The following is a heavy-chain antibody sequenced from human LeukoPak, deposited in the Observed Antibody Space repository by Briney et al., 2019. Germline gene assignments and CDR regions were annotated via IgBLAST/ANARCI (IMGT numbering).Heavy chain of an antibody. Sequence: PGGSLRLSCAASGFTFSDHYMDWVRQAPGKGLEWVARTRDKGHSYTTEYAASVRGRFIISRDDSKNSLHLQMNSLKTEDTAVYYCGRTAGSGQYPFDYMGQGTLVTVTS. D-gene: IGHD2-15*01. CDR2: TRDKGHSYTT. CDR1: GFTFSDHY. CDR3: GRTAGSGQYPFDY. V-gene: IGHV3-72*01. J-gene: IGHJ4*02.